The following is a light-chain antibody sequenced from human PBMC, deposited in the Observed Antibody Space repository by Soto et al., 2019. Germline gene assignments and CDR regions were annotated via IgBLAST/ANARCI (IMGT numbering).Light chain of an antibody. CDR2: DAS. V-gene: IGKV1-5*01. CDR1: QSISSW. CDR3: QQYNSYSPET. J-gene: IGKJ1*01. Sequence: DIQMTQSPSTLSGSVGDRVTITCRASQSISSWLAWYQQKPGKAPKLLIYDASSLESGVPSRFSGSGSGTEFTLTISSLQPDDFATYYCQQYNSYSPETSGQGTKVDIK.